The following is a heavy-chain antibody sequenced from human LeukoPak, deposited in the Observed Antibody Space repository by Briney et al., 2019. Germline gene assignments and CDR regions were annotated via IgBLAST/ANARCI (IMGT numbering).Heavy chain of an antibody. D-gene: IGHD6-13*01. CDR2: ISFDGNNK. J-gene: IGHJ4*02. Sequence: GGSLRLSCAASGFTFSSDAMHWVRQDPGKGLEWVALISFDGNNKYYADSVKGRFTISRDNAKNTLYLQMNSLRAEDTAVYYCARGGSSSWYIGLDYWGQGTLVTVPS. CDR3: ARGGSSSWYIGLDY. V-gene: IGHV3-30*07. CDR1: GFTFSSDA.